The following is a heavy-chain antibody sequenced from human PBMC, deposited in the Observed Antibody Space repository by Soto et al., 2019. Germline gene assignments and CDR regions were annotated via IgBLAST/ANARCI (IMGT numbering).Heavy chain of an antibody. V-gene: IGHV1-2*02. Sequence: QVQLVQSGAEAKRPGASVKVSCKASGYTFTGNYIHWVRQVPGQGLEWMGWINPNSGGTNYAQKFQGRVTMTRDTSMNTAYMELSRLTSDDTAVYYCARDGAYDRGSMDVWGQGTTVTVSS. CDR2: INPNSGGT. D-gene: IGHD3-10*01. CDR1: GYTFTGNY. CDR3: ARDGAYDRGSMDV. J-gene: IGHJ6*02.